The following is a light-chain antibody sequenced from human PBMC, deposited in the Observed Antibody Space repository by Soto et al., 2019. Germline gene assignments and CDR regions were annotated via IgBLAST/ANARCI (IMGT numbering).Light chain of an antibody. CDR2: DIF. Sequence: QWSASHSRTPGERATLSCRASQSVGSDLAWYQQKPGQAPRLVIYDIFTRATGVPTRISGSGSGTEFTLTISSLQSEDFADSYCRQYNSCPVAFVGGTKVDIK. CDR3: RQYNSCPVA. J-gene: IGKJ4*01. V-gene: IGKV3D-15*01. CDR1: QSVGSD.